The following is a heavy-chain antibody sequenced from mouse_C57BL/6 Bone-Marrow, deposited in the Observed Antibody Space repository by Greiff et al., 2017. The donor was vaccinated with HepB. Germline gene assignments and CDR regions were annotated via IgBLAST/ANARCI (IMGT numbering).Heavy chain of an antibody. CDR3: AIDGIYYSNYEGAMDY. CDR2: IHPSDSDT. J-gene: IGHJ4*01. Sequence: VQLQQPGAELVRPGTSVKLSCKASGYTFTSYWMHWVKQRPGQGLEWIGRIHPSDSDTNYNQKFKGKATLTVDKSSSTAYMQLSSLTSEDSAVYYCAIDGIYYSNYEGAMDYWGQGTSVTVSS. V-gene: IGHV1-74*01. CDR1: GYTFTSYW. D-gene: IGHD2-5*01.